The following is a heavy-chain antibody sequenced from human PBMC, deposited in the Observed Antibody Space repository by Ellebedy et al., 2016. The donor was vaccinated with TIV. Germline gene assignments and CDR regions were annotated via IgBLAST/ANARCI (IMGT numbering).Heavy chain of an antibody. V-gene: IGHV3-53*01. CDR3: ARTRYSGYGLSY. CDR1: GFTVSSNY. Sequence: GGSLRLSCAASGFTVSSNYMSWVRQAPGKGLEWVSVIYSGGSTYYADSVKGRFTISRDNSKNTLYLQMNSLRAEDTAVYYCARTRYSGYGLSYWGQGTLVTVSS. CDR2: IYSGGST. D-gene: IGHD5-12*01. J-gene: IGHJ4*02.